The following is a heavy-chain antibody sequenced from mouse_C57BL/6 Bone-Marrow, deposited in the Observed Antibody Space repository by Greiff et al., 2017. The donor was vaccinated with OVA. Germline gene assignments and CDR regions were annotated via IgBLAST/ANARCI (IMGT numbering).Heavy chain of an antibody. Sequence: EVMLVESGGGLVKPGGSLKLSCAASGFTFSSYAMSWVRQTPEKRLEWVATISDGGSYTYYPDNVKGRFTISRDNAKNNLYLQMSHLKSEDTAMYYCARDYYYGSSMFAYWGQGTLVTVSA. J-gene: IGHJ3*01. V-gene: IGHV5-4*01. CDR3: ARDYYYGSSMFAY. CDR2: ISDGGSYT. CDR1: GFTFSSYA. D-gene: IGHD1-1*01.